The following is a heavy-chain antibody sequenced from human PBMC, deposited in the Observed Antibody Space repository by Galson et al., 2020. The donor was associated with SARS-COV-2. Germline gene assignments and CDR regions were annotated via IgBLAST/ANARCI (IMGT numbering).Heavy chain of an antibody. CDR2: ISGSGGST. Sequence: GGSLRLSCAASGFTFSSYAMSWVRQAPGKGLEWVSAISGSGGSTYYADSVKGRFTISRDNSKNTLYLQMNSLRAEDTTVYYCAKDWGVLGDSSGLDIWGQGTMVTVSS. J-gene: IGHJ3*02. CDR1: GFTFSSYA. V-gene: IGHV3-23*01. D-gene: IGHD3-22*01. CDR3: AKDWGVLGDSSGLDI.